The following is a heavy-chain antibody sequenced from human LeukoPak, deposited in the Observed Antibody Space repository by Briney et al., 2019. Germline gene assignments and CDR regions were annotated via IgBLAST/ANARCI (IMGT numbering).Heavy chain of an antibody. D-gene: IGHD2-2*01. J-gene: IGHJ6*02. CDR1: GGSFSGYY. CDR3: ARDMRSSYYYYYYGMDV. V-gene: IGHV4-34*01. Sequence: SETLSLTCAVYGGSFSGYYWSWIRQPPGKGLEWIGEINHSGSTNYNPPLKSRVTISVDTSKNQFSLKLSSVTAADTAVYYCARDMRSSYYYYYYGMDVWGQGTTVTVSS. CDR2: INHSGST.